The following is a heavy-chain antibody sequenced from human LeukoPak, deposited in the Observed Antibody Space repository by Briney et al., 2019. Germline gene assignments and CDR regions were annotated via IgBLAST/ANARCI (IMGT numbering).Heavy chain of an antibody. J-gene: IGHJ4*02. CDR1: GYTFTGYY. CDR2: INPNSGGT. CDR3: ATDRGLSYSGGWTADLTFDY. D-gene: IGHD6-19*01. V-gene: IGHV1-2*02. Sequence: GASVKVSCKASGYTFTGYYMHWVRQAPGQGLEWMGWINPNSGGTNYAQKFQGRVTMTRDTSISTAYMELSRLRSDDTAVYYCATDRGLSYSGGWTADLTFDYWGQGTLVTVSS.